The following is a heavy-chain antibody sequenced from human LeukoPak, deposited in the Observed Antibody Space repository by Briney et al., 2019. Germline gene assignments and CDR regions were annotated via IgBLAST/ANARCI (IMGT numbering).Heavy chain of an antibody. D-gene: IGHD5-12*01. Sequence: ASVKVSCKASGYTFTSYDINCVRQATGQGLEWMGWMNPNSGSTGYAQKFQGRVTITRNTSISTAYMELSGLSSEDTAVYYCARGRSTGYPYYFEYWGQGTLVTVSS. V-gene: IGHV1-8*03. CDR3: ARGRSTGYPYYFEY. J-gene: IGHJ4*02. CDR2: MNPNSGST. CDR1: GYTFTSYD.